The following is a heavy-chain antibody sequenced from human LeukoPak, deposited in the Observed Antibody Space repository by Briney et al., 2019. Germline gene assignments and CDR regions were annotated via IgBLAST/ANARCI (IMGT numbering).Heavy chain of an antibody. CDR2: IGSKAYGGTT. D-gene: IGHD3-22*01. V-gene: IGHV3-49*04. CDR1: GFTFGDYA. CDR3: TRRGYYDSSGYFFYFDY. J-gene: IGHJ4*02. Sequence: GGSLRLSCTASGFTFGDYAMSWVRQAPGKGLEWVGFIGSKAYGGTTEYAASVKGRFTISRDDSKSIAYLQMNSLKTEDTAVYYCTRRGYYDSSGYFFYFDYWGQGTLVTVSS.